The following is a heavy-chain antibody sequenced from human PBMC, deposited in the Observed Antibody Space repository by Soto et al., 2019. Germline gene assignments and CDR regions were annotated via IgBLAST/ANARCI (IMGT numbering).Heavy chain of an antibody. D-gene: IGHD5-18*01. CDR2: IFPIFGTA. CDR3: ARYRYGYSYFDY. J-gene: IGHJ4*02. V-gene: IGHV1-69*12. CDR1: GGTFSSYA. Sequence: QVQLVQSGAEVKKPGSSVKVSCKASGGTFSSYAISWVRQAPGQGLESMGGIFPIFGTANYAQKFQGRVTITADESTSTAYMELSSLRSEDTAVYYCARYRYGYSYFDYWGQGTLVTVSS.